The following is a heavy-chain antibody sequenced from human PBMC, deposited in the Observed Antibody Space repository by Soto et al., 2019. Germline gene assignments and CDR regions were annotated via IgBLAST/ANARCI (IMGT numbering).Heavy chain of an antibody. J-gene: IGHJ6*02. V-gene: IGHV4-39*01. CDR3: ACIFSGGSSYGFYYYGMDV. CDR1: GGSIGSSSYY. D-gene: IGHD5-18*01. Sequence: PSETLSLTCTVSGGSIGSSSYYWGWIRQPPGKGLEWIGSIFYSGSTYYNPSLKSRVTISVDTSKNQFSLKLTSVTAADTAVYYCACIFSGGSSYGFYYYGMDVWGQGTTVTVSS. CDR2: IFYSGST.